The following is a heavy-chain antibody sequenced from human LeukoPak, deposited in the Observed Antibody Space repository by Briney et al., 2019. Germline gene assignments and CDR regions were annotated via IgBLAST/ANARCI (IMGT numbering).Heavy chain of an antibody. D-gene: IGHD2-2*01. Sequence: ASVKVSCKASGYTFTSYYMHWVRQAPGQGLEWMGIINPSGGSTSYAQKFQGRVTMTRDMSTSTVYMELSSLRSEDTAVYYCAREGCSSTSCYVVWFDPWGQGTLVTVSS. CDR3: AREGCSSTSCYVVWFDP. CDR1: GYTFTSYY. J-gene: IGHJ5*02. CDR2: INPSGGST. V-gene: IGHV1-46*01.